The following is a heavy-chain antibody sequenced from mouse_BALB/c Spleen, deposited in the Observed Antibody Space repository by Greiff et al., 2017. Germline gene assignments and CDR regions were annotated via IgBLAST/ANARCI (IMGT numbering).Heavy chain of an antibody. V-gene: IGHV1-80*01. CDR2: IYPGDGDT. D-gene: IGHD2-1*01. Sequence: QVQLKQSGAELVRPGSSVKISCKASGYAFSSYWMNWVKQRPGQGLEWIGQIYPGDGDTNYNGKFKGKATLTADKSSSTAYMQLSSLTSEDSAVYFCARGGNYGYFDYWGQGTTLTVSS. CDR3: ARGGNYGYFDY. J-gene: IGHJ2*01. CDR1: GYAFSSYW.